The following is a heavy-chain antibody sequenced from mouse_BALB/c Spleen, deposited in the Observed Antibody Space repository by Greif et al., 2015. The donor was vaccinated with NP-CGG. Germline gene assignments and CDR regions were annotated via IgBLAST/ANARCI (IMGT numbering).Heavy chain of an antibody. D-gene: IGHD1-1*01. CDR1: GFTFSSFG. CDR3: ARDSYPYYYGSSYYYAMDY. Sequence: EVQGVESGGGLVQPGGSRKLSCAASGFTFSSFGMHWVRQAPEKGLEWVAYISSGSSTIYYADTVKGRFTISRDNPKNTLFLQMTSLRSEDTAMYYCARDSYPYYYGSSYYYAMDYWGQGTSVTVSS. V-gene: IGHV5-17*02. J-gene: IGHJ4*01. CDR2: ISSGSSTI.